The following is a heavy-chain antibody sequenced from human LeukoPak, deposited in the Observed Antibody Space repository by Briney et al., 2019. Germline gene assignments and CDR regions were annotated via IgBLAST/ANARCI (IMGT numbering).Heavy chain of an antibody. Sequence: IPSETLSLTCTVSGGSISSGSYYWSWLRHPPGKGLEWTGNIYYTGSTYYNPSLKSRVTISVDTSKNQFSLKLSSVTAADTAVYYCARVPVNIWENWFDPWGQGTLVTVSS. J-gene: IGHJ5*02. V-gene: IGHV4-39*07. D-gene: IGHD1-26*01. CDR2: IYYTGST. CDR1: GGSISSGSYY. CDR3: ARVPVNIWENWFDP.